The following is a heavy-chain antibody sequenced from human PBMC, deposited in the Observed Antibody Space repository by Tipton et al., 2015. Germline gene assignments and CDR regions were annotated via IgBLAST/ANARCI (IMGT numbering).Heavy chain of an antibody. CDR3: ARVRSSSAWYLSDFDC. D-gene: IGHD6-13*01. J-gene: IGHJ3*01. CDR2: MHYTGST. Sequence: TLSLTCTVSGGSLSGYYWNWIWQTPGKGLEWIGYMHYTGSTNYNPSLKSRVTISIDTSKNQFSLNLSSVTAADTAVYYCARVRSSSAWYLSDFDCWGHGTMLTVSS. V-gene: IGHV4-59*01. CDR1: GGSLSGYY.